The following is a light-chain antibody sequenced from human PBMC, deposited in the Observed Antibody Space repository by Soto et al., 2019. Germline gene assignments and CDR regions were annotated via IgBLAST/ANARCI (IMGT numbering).Light chain of an antibody. CDR3: QQGYTNPIT. CDR2: AAS. V-gene: IGKV1-12*01. CDR1: QGISRS. Sequence: DIQMTQSPSSVSASVGDRVTISCQSSQGISRSLAWYQQKPGKAPKLLIYAASSLQSGVPSRFSGSGSGTDFALTISSLQPEDFATYYCQQGYTNPITFGQGTRLEIK. J-gene: IGKJ5*01.